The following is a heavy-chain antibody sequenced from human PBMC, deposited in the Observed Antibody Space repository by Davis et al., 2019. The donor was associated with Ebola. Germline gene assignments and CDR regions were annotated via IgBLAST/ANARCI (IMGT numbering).Heavy chain of an antibody. CDR2: ITKGSDAI. Sequence: PGGSLRLSCAASGFVFSDFSMNWVRQAPGKGLEWITYITKGSDAIHYADPVKGRFTASRDNAKNSVFLQMSSLRDEDSAVYYCARDRFFAFDFWSQGVHVSVSS. J-gene: IGHJ4*02. CDR3: ARDRFFAFDF. CDR1: GFVFSDFS. D-gene: IGHD3/OR15-3a*01. V-gene: IGHV3-48*02.